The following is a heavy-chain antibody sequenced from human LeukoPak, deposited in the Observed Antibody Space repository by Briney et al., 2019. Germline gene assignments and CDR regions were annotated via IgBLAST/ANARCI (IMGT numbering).Heavy chain of an antibody. D-gene: IGHD3-9*01. CDR3: ARANRDDILTTQGPLDY. CDR1: GFTFSSYW. V-gene: IGHV3-74*01. Sequence: PGGSLRLSCAASGFTFSSYWMHWVRQAPGKGLVWVSRINSDGSSTSYADSVKGRFTISRDNAKNSLYLQMNSLRAEDTAVYYCARANRDDILTTQGPLDYWGQGTLVTVSS. J-gene: IGHJ4*02. CDR2: INSDGSST.